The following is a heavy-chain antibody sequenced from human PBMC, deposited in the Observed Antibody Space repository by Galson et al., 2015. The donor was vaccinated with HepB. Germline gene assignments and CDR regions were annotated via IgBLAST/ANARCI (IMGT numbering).Heavy chain of an antibody. V-gene: IGHV7-4-1*02. J-gene: IGHJ6*03. Sequence: SVKVSCKASGYIFTDYVVHWVRQAPGHGLEWMGWMNTNTGKPTYAPGFAGRFVFSLDTSVTTAYLQISSLETDDTAVYYCARSPLRFLDWLPYYDYYYMDVWGEGTTVTVSS. CDR3: ARSPLRFLDWLPYYDYYYMDV. CDR2: MNTNTGKP. CDR1: GYIFTDYV. D-gene: IGHD3-3*01.